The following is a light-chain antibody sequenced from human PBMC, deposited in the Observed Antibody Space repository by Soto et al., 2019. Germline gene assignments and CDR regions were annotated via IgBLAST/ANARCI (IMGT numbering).Light chain of an antibody. Sequence: EIVLTQSPATLSLSPGERATLSCRASQNVVNYLAWYQQKPGQAPRLLIYDASNRATGIPARFSGSGSGTDCTLTISSLEPEDSAVYYCQQRSNWLTFGGGTKVEIK. V-gene: IGKV3-11*01. CDR3: QQRSNWLT. CDR2: DAS. CDR1: QNVVNY. J-gene: IGKJ4*01.